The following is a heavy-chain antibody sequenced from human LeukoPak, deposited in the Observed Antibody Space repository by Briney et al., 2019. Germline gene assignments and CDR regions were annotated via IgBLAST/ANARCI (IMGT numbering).Heavy chain of an antibody. CDR1: GFTFSSYG. V-gene: IGHV3-53*01. CDR2: IYSGGST. Sequence: PGGSLRLSCATSGFTFSSYGMSWVRQAPGKGLEWVSVIYSGGSTYYADSVKGRFTISRDNSKNTLYLQMNSLRAEDTAVYYCASGSPGDYWGEGTLVTVSS. D-gene: IGHD1-26*01. CDR3: ASGSPGDY. J-gene: IGHJ4*02.